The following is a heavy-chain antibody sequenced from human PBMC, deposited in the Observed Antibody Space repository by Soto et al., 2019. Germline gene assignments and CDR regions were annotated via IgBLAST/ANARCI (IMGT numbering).Heavy chain of an antibody. CDR3: ASRDGYNFDY. V-gene: IGHV1-69*13. Sequence: AASVKVSCKASGGTFSSYAISWVRQAPGQGLEWMGGVIPILGTANYAQKFQGRVTITADESTSTAYMELSSLRSEDTAVYYCASRDGYNFDYWGQGTLVTVSS. CDR2: VIPILGTA. CDR1: GGTFSSYA. D-gene: IGHD5-12*01. J-gene: IGHJ4*02.